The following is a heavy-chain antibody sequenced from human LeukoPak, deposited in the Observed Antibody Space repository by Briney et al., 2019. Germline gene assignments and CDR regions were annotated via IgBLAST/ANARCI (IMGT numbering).Heavy chain of an antibody. CDR1: GFTVSSNY. Sequence: GGSLRLSCAASGFTVSSNYMSWVRQAPGKGLEWVSYISTSGSTIYYADSVKGRFTISRDNAKNSLYLQMNSLRAEDTAVYYCASRYSSGIDYWGQGTLVTVSS. V-gene: IGHV3-11*01. J-gene: IGHJ4*02. CDR3: ASRYSSGIDY. CDR2: ISTSGSTI. D-gene: IGHD6-19*01.